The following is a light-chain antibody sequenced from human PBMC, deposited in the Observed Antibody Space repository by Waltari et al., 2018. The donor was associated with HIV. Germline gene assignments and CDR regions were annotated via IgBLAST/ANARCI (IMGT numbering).Light chain of an antibody. CDR3: AAWDDSLSGLV. J-gene: IGLJ2*01. CDR2: SNN. V-gene: IGLV1-47*02. CDR1: NPNIGSNF. Sequence: SVLTKAPSASGTTGPRVTITSSGTNPNIGSNFVYWYQQVPGGAPNLLIYSNNQRPSGVPDRFSGSKSVTSASLAISGLRSEDEADYYCAAWDDSLSGLVFGGRTKLTVL.